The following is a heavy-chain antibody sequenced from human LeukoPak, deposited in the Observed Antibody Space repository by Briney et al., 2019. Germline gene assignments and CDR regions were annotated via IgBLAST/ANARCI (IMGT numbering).Heavy chain of an antibody. CDR3: TTSDYGDYYFDY. D-gene: IGHD4-17*01. CDR1: GFTVSSNY. V-gene: IGHV3-66*01. Sequence: GGSLRLSCAASGFTVSSNYMSWVRQAPGKGLEWVSVIYSGGSTYYADSVKGRFTISRDNSKNTLYLQMNSLKTEDTAVYYCTTSDYGDYYFDYWGQGTLVTVSS. CDR2: IYSGGST. J-gene: IGHJ4*02.